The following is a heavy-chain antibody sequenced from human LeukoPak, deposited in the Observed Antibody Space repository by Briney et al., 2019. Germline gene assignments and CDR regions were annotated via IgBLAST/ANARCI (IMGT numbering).Heavy chain of an antibody. Sequence: SETLSLTCAVYGGSFSGYYWSWIRQPPGKGLEWIGEINHNGSTNYNPSLKSRVTISVDTSKNQFSLKLSSVTVADTAVYYCARVGRYSGSPGYYYYGMDVWGQGTTVTVSS. V-gene: IGHV4-34*01. CDR3: ARVGRYSGSPGYYYYGMDV. CDR2: INHNGST. D-gene: IGHD1-26*01. CDR1: GGSFSGYY. J-gene: IGHJ6*02.